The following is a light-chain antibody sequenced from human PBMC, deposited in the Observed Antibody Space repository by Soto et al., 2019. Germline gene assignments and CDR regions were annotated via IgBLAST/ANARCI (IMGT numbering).Light chain of an antibody. Sequence: EIVLTQSQATLSLSLGERATLSCMAHQSVSSHLTWSRQKPGQDPRLLIYDASNRATGIPDRFSGSGSGTDISLSISGLEPEDFAVYYCQQRSNWPPEFTVGPGTKVDIK. J-gene: IGKJ3*01. CDR3: QQRSNWPPEFT. CDR1: QSVSSH. V-gene: IGKV3-11*01. CDR2: DAS.